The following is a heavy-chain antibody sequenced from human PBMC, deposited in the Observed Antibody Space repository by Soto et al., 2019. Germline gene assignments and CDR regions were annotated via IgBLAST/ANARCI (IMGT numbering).Heavy chain of an antibody. Sequence: LRICCASCGCTVSSSAMSLLRKNTGKGLEWVSAISGSGGSTYYADSVKGRFTISRDNSKNTLYLQMNSLRAEDTAVYYCAKVHRAYDFWGGYSDQDYDFAYLVHGTLVTGSS. CDR1: GCTVSSSA. D-gene: IGHD3-3*01. CDR2: ISGSGGST. CDR3: AKVHRAYDFWGGYSDQDYDFAY. J-gene: IGHJ4*01. V-gene: IGHV3-23*01.